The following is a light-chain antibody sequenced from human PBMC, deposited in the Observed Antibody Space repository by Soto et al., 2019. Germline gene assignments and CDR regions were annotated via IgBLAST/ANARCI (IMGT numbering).Light chain of an antibody. CDR2: DAS. Sequence: DIQMTQSPSTLSASIVYRVSITFLASQSIGRWLAWYQQKPGKAPNLLIYDASSLQSGVPSRFSGSGSGTEFTLTISSLQPDDFATYSCQQYNSYSPTFGQGTKVDIK. CDR1: QSIGRW. CDR3: QQYNSYSPT. J-gene: IGKJ1*01. V-gene: IGKV1-5*01.